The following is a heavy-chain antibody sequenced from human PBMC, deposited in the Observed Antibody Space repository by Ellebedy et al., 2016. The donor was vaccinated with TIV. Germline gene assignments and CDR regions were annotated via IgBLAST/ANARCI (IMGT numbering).Heavy chain of an antibody. D-gene: IGHD3-10*01. J-gene: IGHJ4*02. Sequence: GESLKISCTTSGFTFNNYWMHWVRQAPGRGLVWVSRINSDGSGTSYADSVKGRFTISRDNAKNTLYLQMNSLRADDTAVYYCAKGGEKVFDYWGQGTLVTVSS. V-gene: IGHV3-74*01. CDR1: GFTFNNYW. CDR2: INSDGSGT. CDR3: AKGGEKVFDY.